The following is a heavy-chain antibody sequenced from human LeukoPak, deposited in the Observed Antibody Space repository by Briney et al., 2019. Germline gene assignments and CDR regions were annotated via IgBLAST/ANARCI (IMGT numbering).Heavy chain of an antibody. CDR2: VKQDGSDR. J-gene: IGHJ4*02. D-gene: IGHD6-25*01. CDR1: EFNFGNYW. CDR3: ARDSAAHGGY. V-gene: IGHV3-7*03. Sequence: GGSLRLSCVVSEFNFGNYWMSWVRQTPGKGLEWVANVKQDGSDRYYVDSVKGRFIISRDNAKNSLYLQMNSLRDEDTAVYYCARDSAAHGGYWGQGTPVTVSS.